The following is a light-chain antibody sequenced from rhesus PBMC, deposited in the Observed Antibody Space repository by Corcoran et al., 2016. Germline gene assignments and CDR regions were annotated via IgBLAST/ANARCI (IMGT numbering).Light chain of an antibody. V-gene: IGKV1S16*01. CDR1: QGINKY. CDR3: QQHNTYPPT. Sequence: DVQMTQSPSSLSASVGDTVTITCQASQGINKYLVWYQQKPGKAPEALIHDTATVKSGVPSRLSGSGYGTECTLTISSLQPEDFATYYCQQHNTYPPTFGHGTKVEIK. J-gene: IGKJ1*01. CDR2: DTA.